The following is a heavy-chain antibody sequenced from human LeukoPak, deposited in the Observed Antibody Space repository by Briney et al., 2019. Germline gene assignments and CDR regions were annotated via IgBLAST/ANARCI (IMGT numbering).Heavy chain of an antibody. CDR1: GYTFTGYY. V-gene: IGHV1-2*02. D-gene: IGHD3-22*01. J-gene: IGHJ4*02. Sequence: ASVKVSCKASGYTFTGYYMHWVRQAPGQGLEWMGWINPNSGATNYAQNFQGRVTMTRDTSISTAYMELSRLRSDDTAVYYCARMHYDSSGYRALDYWGQGTLVTVSS. CDR2: INPNSGAT. CDR3: ARMHYDSSGYRALDY.